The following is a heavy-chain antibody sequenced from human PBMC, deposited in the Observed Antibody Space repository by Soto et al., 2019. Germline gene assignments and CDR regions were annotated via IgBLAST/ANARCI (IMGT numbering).Heavy chain of an antibody. V-gene: IGHV4-39*01. J-gene: IGHJ4*02. CDR2: IYSSGST. Sequence: PSETLSLTCTVYGDSISSSTSYWGWNSQRPGKGLEWIGSIYSSGSTFYNPSLARRLCIPLDPSKSQFSLNLRSVTAADTAVYYCARHEAVAGPFDYRGQGTLVTGSS. CDR3: ARHEAVAGPFDY. CDR1: GDSISSSTSY. D-gene: IGHD6-19*01.